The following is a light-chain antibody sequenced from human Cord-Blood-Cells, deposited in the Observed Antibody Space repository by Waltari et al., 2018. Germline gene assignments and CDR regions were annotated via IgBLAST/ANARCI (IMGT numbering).Light chain of an antibody. V-gene: IGKV1-39*01. CDR1: QSISSY. J-gene: IGKJ4*01. Sequence: DIQMTKYPSYLSASVGERVTITCRASQSISSYLNWYQQKPGKAPKLLIYAASSLQSGVPSRFSGSGSGTDFTLTISSLQPEDFATYYCQQSYSTPLTFGGGTKVEIK. CDR2: AAS. CDR3: QQSYSTPLT.